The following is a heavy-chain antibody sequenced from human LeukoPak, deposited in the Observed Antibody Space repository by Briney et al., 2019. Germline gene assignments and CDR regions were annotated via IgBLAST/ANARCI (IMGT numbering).Heavy chain of an antibody. CDR2: IYYSGST. D-gene: IGHD2/OR15-2a*01. V-gene: IGHV4-39*07. Sequence: PSETLSLTCTVSGGSISSSSYYWGWIRQPPGKGLEWIGSIYYSGSTYYNPSLKSRVTISVDTSKNQFSLKLSSVTAADTAVYYCARGLHLSHFFDYWGQGTPVTASS. CDR1: GGSISSSSYY. J-gene: IGHJ4*02. CDR3: ARGLHLSHFFDY.